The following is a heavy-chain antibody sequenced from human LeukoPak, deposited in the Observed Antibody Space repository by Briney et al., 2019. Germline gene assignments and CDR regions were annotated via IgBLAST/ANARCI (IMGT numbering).Heavy chain of an antibody. CDR2: INHSGST. CDR3: ARMGGGYSYGTFDY. D-gene: IGHD5-18*01. J-gene: IGHJ4*02. V-gene: IGHV4-34*01. CDR1: GGSISSYY. Sequence: SETLSLTCTVSGGSISSYYWSWIRQPPGKGLEWIGEINHSGSTNYNPSLKSRVTISVDTSKNQFSLKLSSVTAADTAVYYCARMGGGYSYGTFDYWGQGTLVTVSS.